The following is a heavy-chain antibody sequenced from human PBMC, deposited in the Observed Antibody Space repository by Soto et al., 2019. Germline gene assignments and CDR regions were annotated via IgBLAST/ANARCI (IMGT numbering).Heavy chain of an antibody. CDR3: ARENCTNGVCYKYSYGSILDY. Sequence: QVQLVQSGAEVKKPGSSVKVSCKASGGTFSSYAISWVRQAPGQGLEWMGGIIPIFGTANYAQKFQGRVTITADESTSTAYMELSSLRSEDTAVYYCARENCTNGVCYKYSYGSILDYWGQGTLVTVSS. CDR1: GGTFSSYA. V-gene: IGHV1-69*01. D-gene: IGHD2-8*01. J-gene: IGHJ4*02. CDR2: IIPIFGTA.